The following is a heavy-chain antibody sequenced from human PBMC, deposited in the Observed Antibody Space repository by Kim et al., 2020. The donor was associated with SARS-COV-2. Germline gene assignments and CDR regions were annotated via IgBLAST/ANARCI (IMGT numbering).Heavy chain of an antibody. V-gene: IGHV4-59*13. J-gene: IGHJ6*02. CDR1: GGSISSYY. CDR3: ARATIFGGYYYYGMDV. Sequence: SETLSLTCTVSGGSISSYYWSWIRQPPGKGLEWIGYINYSGSTNYNPSLKSRVTISVDTSKNQFSLKLSSVTAADTAVYYCARATIFGGYYYYGMDVWGQGTTVTVSS. D-gene: IGHD3-3*01. CDR2: INYSGST.